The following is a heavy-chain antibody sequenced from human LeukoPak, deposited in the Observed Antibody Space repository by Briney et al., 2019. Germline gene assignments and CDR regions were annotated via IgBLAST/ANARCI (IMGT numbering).Heavy chain of an antibody. CDR1: GYTFTGYY. CDR2: INPNSGGT. V-gene: IGHV1-2*02. D-gene: IGHD6-13*01. Sequence: ASVKVSCKASGYTFTGYYMHWVRQAPGQGLEWMGWINPNSGGTNYAQKFQGRVTMTRDTSISTGYMELSRLRSDDTAVYYCARAPYSSSWFFDYWGQGTLVTVSS. J-gene: IGHJ4*02. CDR3: ARAPYSSSWFFDY.